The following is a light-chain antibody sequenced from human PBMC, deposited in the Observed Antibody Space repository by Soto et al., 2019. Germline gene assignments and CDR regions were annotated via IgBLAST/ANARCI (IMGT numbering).Light chain of an antibody. Sequence: QSVLTQPPSVSGALGQRVTISCTGITSNIGAGYDVHWYQHLPGRAPKLLIYGNTNRPSGIPDRFSGSKSATSASLAITGLQAKDEGVYYCQSYDNTLSGPIYVFGTGTKVTVL. CDR2: GNT. CDR3: QSYDNTLSGPIYV. CDR1: TSNIGAGYD. J-gene: IGLJ1*01. V-gene: IGLV1-40*01.